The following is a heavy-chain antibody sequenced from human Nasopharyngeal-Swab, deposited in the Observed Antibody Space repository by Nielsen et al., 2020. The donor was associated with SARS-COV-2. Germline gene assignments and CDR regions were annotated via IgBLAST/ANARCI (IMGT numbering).Heavy chain of an antibody. Sequence: GGAVRLACAASGVTFSSYSKNWVRQAPGKGLEGVSSISSSSSDIYYADSVKGRFTISRDNAKNSLYLQMNSLRAEDTAVYYCARDHHYDFWSGYPGLFDPWGQGTLVTVSS. V-gene: IGHV3-21*01. CDR3: ARDHHYDFWSGYPGLFDP. CDR2: ISSSSSDI. D-gene: IGHD3-3*01. J-gene: IGHJ5*02. CDR1: GVTFSSYS.